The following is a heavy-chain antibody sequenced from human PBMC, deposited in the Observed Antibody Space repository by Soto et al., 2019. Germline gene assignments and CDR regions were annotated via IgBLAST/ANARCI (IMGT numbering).Heavy chain of an antibody. CDR1: GDAISSNNW. J-gene: IGHJ4*02. CDR2: IHHSGST. D-gene: IGHD2-8*02. Sequence: PSETLSLTCAVSGDAISSNNWWTWVRQPPGKGPEWIGEIHHSGSTNYNPSLKSRVTISVDTSKNQFSLKLTSVTAADTAVYYCARDKITGLFDYWGQGTLVTVSS. CDR3: ARDKITGLFDY. V-gene: IGHV4-4*02.